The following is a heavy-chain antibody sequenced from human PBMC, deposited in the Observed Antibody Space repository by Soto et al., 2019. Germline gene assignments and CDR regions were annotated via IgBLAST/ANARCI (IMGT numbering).Heavy chain of an antibody. CDR3: ARIVVTMVREDKWFDP. CDR1: GGSISSYY. V-gene: IGHV4-59*01. CDR2: IYYSGST. Sequence: SETLSLTCTVSGGSISSYYWSWIRQPPGKGLEWIGYIYYSGSTNYNPSLKSRVTISVDTSKNQFSLKLSSVTAADTAVYYCARIVVTMVREDKWFDPWGQGTLVTVSS. J-gene: IGHJ5*02. D-gene: IGHD3-10*01.